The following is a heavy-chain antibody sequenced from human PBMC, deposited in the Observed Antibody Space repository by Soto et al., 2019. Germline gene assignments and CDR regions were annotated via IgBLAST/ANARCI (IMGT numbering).Heavy chain of an antibody. Sequence: EVQLVESGGGLVQPGGSLRLSCAVSGFTFSTYWMHWVRQAPEKGLVWVSRINGDATTTSYADSVKGRFTISRDNAKNILYLQMDSLRADEDTAVYYCARGGLKSYWFDPWGQGTLVTVSS. CDR2: INGDATTT. D-gene: IGHD3-10*01. CDR1: GFTFSTYW. V-gene: IGHV3-74*01. CDR3: ARGGLKSYWFDP. J-gene: IGHJ5*02.